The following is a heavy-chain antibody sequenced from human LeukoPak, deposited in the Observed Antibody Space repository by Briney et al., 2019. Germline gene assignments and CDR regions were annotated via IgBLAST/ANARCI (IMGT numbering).Heavy chain of an antibody. V-gene: IGHV1-18*01. Sequence: ASVKVSCKASGYTFTSYAMHWVRQAPGQGLEWMGWINSKTGNTNYAQKLQGRVSMTTGTSTSTVYMELRNLRTDDTAVYYCARAPPAGMVRGVHLDSWGQGTLVTVSS. CDR1: GYTFTSYA. CDR2: INSKTGNT. CDR3: ARAPPAGMVRGVHLDS. J-gene: IGHJ4*02. D-gene: IGHD3-10*01.